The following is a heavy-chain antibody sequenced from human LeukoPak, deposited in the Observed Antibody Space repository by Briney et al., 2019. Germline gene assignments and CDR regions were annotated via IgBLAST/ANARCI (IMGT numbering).Heavy chain of an antibody. CDR2: ISGSGGST. J-gene: IGHJ4*02. D-gene: IGHD2-21*02. CDR1: GFTFSSYA. Sequence: PGGYLRLSCAASGFTFSSYAMSWVRQAPGKGLEWVSAISGSGGSTYYADSVKGRFTISRDNSKNTLYLQMNSLRAEDTAVYYCAKSSYCGGDCYGPAPVPYFDYWGQGTLVTVSS. V-gene: IGHV3-23*01. CDR3: AKSSYCGGDCYGPAPVPYFDY.